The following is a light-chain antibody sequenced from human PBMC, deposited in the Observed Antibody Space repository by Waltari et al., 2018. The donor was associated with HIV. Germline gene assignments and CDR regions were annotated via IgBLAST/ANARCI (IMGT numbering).Light chain of an antibody. CDR3: AAWDDSLIGLV. Sequence: QSVLTQPPSASGTPGQRVTISCSGSSYNIGTNGVSWFQQLPGTAPKLLIFTNNQRLSGVPDRFSGSKSGTSASLTISGLRSEDEADYFCAAWDDSLIGLVFGTGTKVTVL. J-gene: IGLJ1*01. V-gene: IGLV1-44*01. CDR1: SYNIGTNG. CDR2: TNN.